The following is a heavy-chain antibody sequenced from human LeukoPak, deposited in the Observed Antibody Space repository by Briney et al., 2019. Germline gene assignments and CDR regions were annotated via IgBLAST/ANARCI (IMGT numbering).Heavy chain of an antibody. J-gene: IGHJ4*02. CDR2: INPNSGGT. D-gene: IGHD3-10*01. CDR3: ARDIITMVRGVMKPFDY. Sequence: ASVKVSCKASGYTFTGYYMHWVRQAPGQGLEWMGRINPNSGGTNYAQKFQGRVTMTRDTSISTAYMELSRLRSDDTAVYYCARDIITMVRGVMKPFDYWRQGTLVTVSS. V-gene: IGHV1-2*06. CDR1: GYTFTGYY.